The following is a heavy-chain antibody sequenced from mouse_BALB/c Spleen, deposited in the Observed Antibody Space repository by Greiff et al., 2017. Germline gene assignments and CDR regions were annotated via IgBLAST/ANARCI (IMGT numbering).Heavy chain of an antibody. CDR3: AQFYDGYFDY. Sequence: VQLQQSGPGLVKPSQSLSLTCSVTGYSITSGYYWNWIRQFPGNKLEWMGYISYDGSNNYNPSLKNRISITRDTSKNQFFLKLNSVTTEDTATYYCAQFYDGYFDYWGQGTTLTVSS. CDR2: ISYDGSN. V-gene: IGHV3-6*02. D-gene: IGHD2-3*01. J-gene: IGHJ2*01. CDR1: GYSITSGYY.